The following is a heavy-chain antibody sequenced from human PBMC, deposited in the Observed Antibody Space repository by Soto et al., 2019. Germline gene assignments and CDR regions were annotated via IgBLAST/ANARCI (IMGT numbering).Heavy chain of an antibody. V-gene: IGHV4-39*07. J-gene: IGHJ6*02. D-gene: IGHD3-9*01. CDR1: GGSISSSSYY. CDR2: IYYSGST. CDR3: ARVSAYVILTGSYYYYGMDV. Sequence: SETLSLTCTVSGGSISSSSYYWGWIRQPPGKGLEWIGSIYYSGSTYYNPSLKSRVTISVDTSKNQFSLKLSSVTAADTAVYYCARVSAYVILTGSYYYYGMDVWGQGTTVTVSS.